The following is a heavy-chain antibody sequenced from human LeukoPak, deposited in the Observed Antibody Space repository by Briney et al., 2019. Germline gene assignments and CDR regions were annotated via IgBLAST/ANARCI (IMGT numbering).Heavy chain of an antibody. CDR1: GGSITSYY. V-gene: IGHV4-59*01. Sequence: SETLSLTCTVSGGSITSYYWSWIRQPPGKGLEWIGYIYYSGSTNYNPSLKSRVTISVDTSENQFSLRLSSVTAADTAVYYCARQLGYRSSTSCHNWFAPWGQGTLVTVSS. J-gene: IGHJ5*02. CDR2: IYYSGST. D-gene: IGHD2-2*01. CDR3: ARQLGYRSSTSCHNWFAP.